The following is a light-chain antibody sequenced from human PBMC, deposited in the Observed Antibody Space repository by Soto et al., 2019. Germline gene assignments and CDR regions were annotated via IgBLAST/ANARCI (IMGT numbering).Light chain of an antibody. V-gene: IGLV2-18*02. J-gene: IGLJ1*01. CDR3: SSYTSSSTYV. CDR1: STDFVSYNR. Sequence: QSALTQPPSVSGSPGQSVTISCTGTSTDFVSYNRVSWYQQPPGTAPKLMIYEVSNRPSGVSNRFSGSKSGNTASLTISGLQAEDEADYYCSSYTSSSTYVFGTGTKLTVL. CDR2: EVS.